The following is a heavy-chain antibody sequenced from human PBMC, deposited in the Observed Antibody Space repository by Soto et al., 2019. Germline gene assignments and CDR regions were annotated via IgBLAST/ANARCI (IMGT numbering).Heavy chain of an antibody. CDR3: ASPTLGAFDI. Sequence: QLQLQESGPGLVKPSETLSLTCTVSGGSISSSNYYWGWIRQPPGKGLEWIGSIYYSGSTSYNSSLRSRVTISVDTSKNPFSLRLRSVTAADTAVYYCASPTLGAFDIWGQGTMVTVSS. J-gene: IGHJ3*02. V-gene: IGHV4-39*01. CDR2: IYYSGST. CDR1: GGSISSSNYY. D-gene: IGHD3-16*01.